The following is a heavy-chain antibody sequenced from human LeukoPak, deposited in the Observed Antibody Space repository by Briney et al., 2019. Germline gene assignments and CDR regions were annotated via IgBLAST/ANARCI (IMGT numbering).Heavy chain of an antibody. CDR3: ATDSSSLPPYFDY. Sequence: GGSLRLSCAASGFIFSSYSMNWVRQAPGKGLEWVSSISSSSTYIYYADSVKGRFTISRDNAKNSLYLQMNSLRAEDTAVYYCATDSSSLPPYFDYWGQGTLVTVSS. CDR1: GFIFSSYS. CDR2: ISSSSTYI. V-gene: IGHV3-21*01. J-gene: IGHJ4*02. D-gene: IGHD6-13*01.